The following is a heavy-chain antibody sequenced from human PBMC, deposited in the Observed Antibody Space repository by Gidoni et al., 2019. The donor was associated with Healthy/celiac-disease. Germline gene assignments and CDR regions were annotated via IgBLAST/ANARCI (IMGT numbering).Heavy chain of an antibody. CDR1: GGSISSYY. V-gene: IGHV4-59*01. CDR2: IYYSGST. CDR3: ARVPLDTAMDNYWYFDL. Sequence: QVQLQESGPGLVKPSETLSLTCTVSGGSISSYYWSWIRQPPGKGLEWIGYIYYSGSTNYNPSLKSRVTISVDTSKNQFSLKLSSVTAADTAVYYCARVPLDTAMDNYWYFDLWGRGTLVTVSS. D-gene: IGHD5-18*01. J-gene: IGHJ2*01.